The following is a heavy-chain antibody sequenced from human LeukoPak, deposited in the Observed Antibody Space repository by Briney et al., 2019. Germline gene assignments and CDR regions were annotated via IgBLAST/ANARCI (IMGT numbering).Heavy chain of an antibody. V-gene: IGHV3-33*08. J-gene: IGHJ4*02. D-gene: IGHD2-2*01. CDR3: ARDWSSRYHYFDY. Sequence: GSLRLSCAASGFTFSSYAMSWVGPAPGKGRGWVAVILYDGSNKYYADSVKGRFSISRDNSKNTLYLQMNSLRAEDTAVYYCARDWSSRYHYFDYWGQGTLVTVPS. CDR1: GFTFSSYA. CDR2: ILYDGSNK.